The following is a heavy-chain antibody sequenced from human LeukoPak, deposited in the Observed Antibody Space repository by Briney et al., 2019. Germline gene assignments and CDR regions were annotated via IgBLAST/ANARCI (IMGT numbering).Heavy chain of an antibody. CDR3: ARDGSGWSNWFDP. CDR1: GFTLSSYM. V-gene: IGHV3-21*01. D-gene: IGHD6-19*01. CDR2: ISTSSSYI. J-gene: IGHJ5*02. Sequence: PGGSLRLSCAASGFTLSSYMMNWVRQAPGKGLEWVSSISTSSSYIYYADSVKGRFTISRDNAKNSLFLQMNSLRAEDTAVYYCARDGSGWSNWFDPWGQGTLVTVSS.